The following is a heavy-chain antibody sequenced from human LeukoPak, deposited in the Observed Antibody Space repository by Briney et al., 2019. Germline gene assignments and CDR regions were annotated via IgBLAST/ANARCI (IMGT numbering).Heavy chain of an antibody. J-gene: IGHJ3*02. CDR3: ASYVDTAMAAGVAFDI. CDR2: IYSGGST. CDR1: GFTVSSNY. V-gene: IGHV3-53*01. Sequence: GGSLRLSCAASGFTVSSNYMSWVRQAPGKGLEWVSVIYSGGSTYYADSVKGRFTISRDNSKNTLYLQMNSLRAEDTVVYYCASYVDTAMAAGVAFDIWGQGTMVTVSS. D-gene: IGHD5-18*01.